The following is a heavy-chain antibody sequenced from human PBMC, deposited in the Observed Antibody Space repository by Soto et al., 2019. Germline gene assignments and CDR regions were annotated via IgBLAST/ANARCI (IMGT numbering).Heavy chain of an antibody. J-gene: IGHJ5*02. V-gene: IGHV3-13*01. CDR3: AKGHSSGYLGGFDP. CDR1: GFIFSSYD. CDR2: ITTTGDT. D-gene: IGHD3-22*01. Sequence: GGSLRLSCAASGFIFSSYDVHWVRQAPGKGLEWVSVITTTGDTYYAASVKGRFTISRENAENTLYLQMNSLRAEDTAVYYCAKGHSSGYLGGFDPWGQGTLVTVSS.